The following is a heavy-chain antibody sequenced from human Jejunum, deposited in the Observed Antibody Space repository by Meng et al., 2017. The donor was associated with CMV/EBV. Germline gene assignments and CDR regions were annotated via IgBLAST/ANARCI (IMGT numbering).Heavy chain of an antibody. Sequence: TFNVLNMHWVRQAPGQGLEWMGWVNPNRGDTNYAQKFQGRVTMTRDPSISTAYMELSGLRSDDTAVYYCARDGVVCGDTTCRGFYSWGQGTLVTVSS. CDR3: ARDGVVCGDTTCRGFYS. V-gene: IGHV1-2*02. CDR2: VNPNRGDT. J-gene: IGHJ5*02. D-gene: IGHD2-21*01. CDR1: TFNVLN.